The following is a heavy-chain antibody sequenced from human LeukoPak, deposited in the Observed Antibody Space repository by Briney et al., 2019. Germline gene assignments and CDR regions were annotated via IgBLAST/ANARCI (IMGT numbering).Heavy chain of an antibody. J-gene: IGHJ6*04. CDR1: GFTFDDYG. CDR2: INWNGGST. V-gene: IGHV3-20*01. Sequence: GGSLRLSCAASGFTFDDYGMSWVRQAPGRGLEWVSGINWNGGSTGYADSVKGRFTISRDNAKNSLYLQMNSLRAEDTAVYNCAELGITMIGGVWGKGTTVTISS. D-gene: IGHD3-10*02. CDR3: AELGITMIGGV.